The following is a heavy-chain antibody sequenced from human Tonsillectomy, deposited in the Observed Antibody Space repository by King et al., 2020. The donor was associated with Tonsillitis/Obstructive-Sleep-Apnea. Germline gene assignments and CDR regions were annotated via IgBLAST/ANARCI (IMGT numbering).Heavy chain of an antibody. V-gene: IGHV4-39*01. CDR1: VGSISSSRNY. D-gene: IGHD2-2*01. J-gene: IGHJ3*02. CDR3: ARLGYCSSTNCNSGAFDI. CDR2: IYYSGST. Sequence: QLQESGPGLVKPSETLSLTCTVSVGSISSSRNYWGWIRQPPGKGLEWIGSIYYSGSTYYNASLKIRLTISADTSKSQFSLKLNSWTAADTAVYYCARLGYCSSTNCNSGAFDIWGQGTMITVSS.